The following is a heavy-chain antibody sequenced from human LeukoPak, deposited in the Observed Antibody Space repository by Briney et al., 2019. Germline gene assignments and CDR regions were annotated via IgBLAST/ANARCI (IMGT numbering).Heavy chain of an antibody. D-gene: IGHD4-23*01. V-gene: IGHV1-46*01. Sequence: ASVKVSCKASGYIFTSYYMHWVRQAPGQGLEWMGIINPSGGSTSYAQKFQGRVTMTRDTSTSTVYMELSSLRSEDTAVYYCARAFPDYGGKVRYFDYWGQGTLVTVSS. CDR2: INPSGGST. CDR3: ARAFPDYGGKVRYFDY. CDR1: GYIFTSYY. J-gene: IGHJ4*02.